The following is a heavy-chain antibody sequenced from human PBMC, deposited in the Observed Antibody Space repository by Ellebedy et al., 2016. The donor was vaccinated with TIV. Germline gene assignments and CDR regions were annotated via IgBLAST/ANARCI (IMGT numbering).Heavy chain of an antibody. Sequence: PGGSLRLSCAVSGFSFRNYWMGWLRQAPGKGLEWVANIYQDGSETYYVDSVKGRFTISRDNAKNSLYLQMNSLRVDDTAVYFCARRGSYGDYAVQVNNWFASWGQGTLVTVSS. CDR3: ARRGSYGDYAVQVNNWFAS. V-gene: IGHV3-7*01. CDR2: IYQDGSET. CDR1: GFSFRNYW. D-gene: IGHD3-16*01. J-gene: IGHJ5*01.